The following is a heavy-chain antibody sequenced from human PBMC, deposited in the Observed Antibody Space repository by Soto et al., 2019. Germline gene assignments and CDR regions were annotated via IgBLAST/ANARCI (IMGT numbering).Heavy chain of an antibody. Sequence: EVQLLEYGGGLVQPGGSLRLSCAASGFTFSSYAMSWVRQAPGKGLEWVSAISGSGGSTYYADSVKGRFTISRDNSKNTLYRQMNSLRAEDTAVYYCAKDIWFGEGNDAFDIWGQGTMVTVSS. J-gene: IGHJ3*02. CDR3: AKDIWFGEGNDAFDI. CDR1: GFTFSSYA. D-gene: IGHD3-10*01. V-gene: IGHV3-23*01. CDR2: ISGSGGST.